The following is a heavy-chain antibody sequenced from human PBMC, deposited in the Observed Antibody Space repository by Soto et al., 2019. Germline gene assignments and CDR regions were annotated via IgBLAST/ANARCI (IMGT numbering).Heavy chain of an antibody. J-gene: IGHJ5*02. V-gene: IGHV3-48*01. Sequence: EVQLVESGGGLVQPGGSLRLSCVASGFTFSIYGINWVRQAPGRGLEWISYISGDSETTYYADSVKGRFTISRDNAKNTLYLQMNSLRAEDTAVYYCAKEKRLGVGSSGSNWFDPWGQGTLVTVSS. CDR2: ISGDSETT. CDR3: AKEKRLGVGSSGSNWFDP. D-gene: IGHD6-19*01. CDR1: GFTFSIYG.